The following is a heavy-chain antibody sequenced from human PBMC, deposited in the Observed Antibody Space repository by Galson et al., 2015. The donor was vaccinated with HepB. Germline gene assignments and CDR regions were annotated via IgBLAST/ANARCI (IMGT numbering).Heavy chain of an antibody. J-gene: IGHJ6*02. CDR1: GFTFSSYS. CDR2: ISSSSSTI. V-gene: IGHV3-48*02. D-gene: IGHD3-22*01. CDR3: ARDNDSSGYYYVHYYYGMDV. Sequence: SLRLSCAASGFTFSSYSMNWVRQAPGKGLEWVSYISSSSSTIYYADSVKGRFTISRDNAKNSLYLQMNSLRDEDTAVYYCARDNDSSGYYYVHYYYGMDVWGQGTTVTVSS.